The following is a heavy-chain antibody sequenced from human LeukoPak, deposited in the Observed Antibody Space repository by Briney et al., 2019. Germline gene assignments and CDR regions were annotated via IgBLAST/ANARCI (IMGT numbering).Heavy chain of an antibody. CDR3: AIYDFWSGYYVD. CDR2: IIPIFGTA. D-gene: IGHD3-3*01. Sequence: ASVKVSCKASGGTFSSYAISWVRQAPGQGLEWVGGIIPIFGTANYAQKFQGRVTITTDESTSTAYMELSSLRSEDTAVYYCAIYDFWSGYYVDWGQGTLVTVSS. J-gene: IGHJ4*02. V-gene: IGHV1-69*05. CDR1: GGTFSSYA.